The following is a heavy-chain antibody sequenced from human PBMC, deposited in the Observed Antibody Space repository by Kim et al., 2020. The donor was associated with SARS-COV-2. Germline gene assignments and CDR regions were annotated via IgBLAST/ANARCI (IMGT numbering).Heavy chain of an antibody. Sequence: ASVKVSCKASGYYFSSYDINWVRQASGQGLEWMGWMNPNSGSTAYAQKFQGRVTMTRDTSTNMAYMELTSLTSDDTAVYYCAREIGSGRLADWGQGTLVTVSS. J-gene: IGHJ4*02. CDR3: AREIGSGRLAD. CDR2: MNPNSGST. V-gene: IGHV1-8*01. D-gene: IGHD6-25*01. CDR1: GYYFSSYD.